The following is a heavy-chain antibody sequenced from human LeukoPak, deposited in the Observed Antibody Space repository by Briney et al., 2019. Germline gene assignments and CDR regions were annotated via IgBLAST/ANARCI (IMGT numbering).Heavy chain of an antibody. CDR3: ARDTGGWGFFDY. CDR1: GGSISSSSYY. D-gene: IGHD3-16*01. J-gene: IGHJ4*02. CDR2: IYYSGST. Sequence: SETLSLTCTVSGGSISSSSYYWGWIRQPPGKGLEWIGSIYYSGSTYYNPSLKSRVTISVDTSKNQFSLKLSSVTAADTAVYYCARDTGGWGFFDYWGQGTLVTVSS. V-gene: IGHV4-39*07.